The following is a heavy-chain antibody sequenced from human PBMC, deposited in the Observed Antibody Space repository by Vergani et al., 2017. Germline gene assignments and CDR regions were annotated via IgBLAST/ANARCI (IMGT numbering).Heavy chain of an antibody. D-gene: IGHD5-12*01. CDR1: GFTFSSYA. CDR2: ISGSGGNT. J-gene: IGHJ6*02. CDR3: ARGYDIGYYGLDV. V-gene: IGHV3-23*01. Sequence: EVQPLESGGNLIQPGGSLRLSCGASGFTFSSYAMTWVRLAPGKGLQWVSAISGSGGNTFYTDSVKGRFTISRDNSKDTLYLQMNSLRVEDKAVYYCARGYDIGYYGLDVWGQGTTVTVSS.